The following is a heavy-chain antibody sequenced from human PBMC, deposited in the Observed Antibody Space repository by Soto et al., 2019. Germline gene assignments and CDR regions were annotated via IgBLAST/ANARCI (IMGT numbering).Heavy chain of an antibody. CDR2: IYYSGTT. CDR1: GGSISSYY. CDR3: ARLYGMDV. J-gene: IGHJ6*02. V-gene: IGHV4-59*08. Sequence: QVQLQESGPGLVKPSETLSLTCTVSGGSISSYYWSWIRQPPGKGLEWIGYIYYSGTTNYNPSLRSPITISVDPSKNQSPLKLSSVTAADTAVYYCARLYGMDVWGQGTTVTVSS.